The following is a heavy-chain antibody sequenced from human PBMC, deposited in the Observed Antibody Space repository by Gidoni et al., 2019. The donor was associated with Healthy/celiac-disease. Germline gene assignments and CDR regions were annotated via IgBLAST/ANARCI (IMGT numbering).Heavy chain of an antibody. V-gene: IGHV3-21*01. D-gene: IGHD3-3*01. J-gene: IGHJ6*03. CDR3: ARGASYDFWSGRDYMDV. Sequence: EVPLVESGGGLLKPGGSLRLSCAASGFPFSSYSMNWVRQAPGKGMEWVSSISSSSSYIYYADSVKGRFTISRDNAKNSLYLQMNSLRAEDTAVYYCARGASYDFWSGRDYMDVWGKGTTVTVSS. CDR1: GFPFSSYS. CDR2: ISSSSSYI.